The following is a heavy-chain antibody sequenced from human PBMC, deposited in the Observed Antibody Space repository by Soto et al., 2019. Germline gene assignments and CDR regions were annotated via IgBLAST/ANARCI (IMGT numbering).Heavy chain of an antibody. Sequence: GGSLRLSCAASGFTFSGSAMHWVRQASGKGLEWVGRIRGKANSYATAYAASVKGRFTISRDDSKNTAYLQMNSLKTEDTAVYYCTREEQYYYDSSGRDAFDIWGQGTMVTVSS. CDR2: IRGKANSYAT. J-gene: IGHJ3*02. D-gene: IGHD3-22*01. CDR3: TREEQYYYDSSGRDAFDI. V-gene: IGHV3-73*01. CDR1: GFTFSGSA.